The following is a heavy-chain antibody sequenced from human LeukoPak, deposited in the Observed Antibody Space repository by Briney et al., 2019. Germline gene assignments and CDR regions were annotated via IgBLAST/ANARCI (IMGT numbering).Heavy chain of an antibody. CDR3: ARGNARSMWGLVGHYYFDY. D-gene: IGHD6-6*01. V-gene: IGHV1-2*02. CDR2: INPNSGGT. J-gene: IGHJ4*02. CDR1: GYTFTGYY. Sequence: ASVKVSCKASGYTFTGYYMHWVRQAPGQGLEWMGWINPNSGGTNYAQKFQGRVTMTRDTSISTAYMELSRLRSDDTAVYYCARGNARSMWGLVGHYYFDYWGQGTLVTVSS.